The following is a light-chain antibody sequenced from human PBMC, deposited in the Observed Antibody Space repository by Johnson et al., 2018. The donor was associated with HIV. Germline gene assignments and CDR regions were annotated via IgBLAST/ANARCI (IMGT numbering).Light chain of an antibody. CDR1: SSNIGNNY. J-gene: IGLJ1*01. CDR3: ETWDSRMSAYV. V-gene: IGLV1-51*01. Sequence: QSVLTQPPSVSAAPGQKVTISCSGSSSNIGNNYVSWYQQLPGTAPKLLIYYNNKRPSGIPDRFSGSKSGTSATLGITGLQTGDEADYYCETWDSRMSAYVFGSGTKVTVL. CDR2: YNN.